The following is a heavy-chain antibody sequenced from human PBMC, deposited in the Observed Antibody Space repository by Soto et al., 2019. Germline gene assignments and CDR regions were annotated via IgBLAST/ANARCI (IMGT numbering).Heavy chain of an antibody. D-gene: IGHD2-2*01. CDR2: ISGSGGST. V-gene: IGHV3-23*01. CDR3: AKDCISTSQLAEYYYYGRDV. J-gene: IGHJ6*02. CDR1: GFTFSSYA. Sequence: PGGSLRLSCAASGFTFSSYAMSWVRQAPGKGLEWVSAISGSGGSTYYADSVKGRFTISRDNSKNTLYLQMNSLRAEDTAVYYCAKDCISTSQLAEYYYYGRDVWGQGTTVTVSS.